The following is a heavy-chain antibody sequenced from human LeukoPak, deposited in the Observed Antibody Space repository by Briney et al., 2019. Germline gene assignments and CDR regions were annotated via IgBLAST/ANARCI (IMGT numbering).Heavy chain of an antibody. Sequence: SETLSLTCAVYGGSFSGYYWSWIRQPPGKGLEWIGEINHSGSTNYNPSLKSRVTTSVDTSKNQFSLKLSSVTAADTAVYYCATSGSYKKVFDYWGQGTLVTVSS. V-gene: IGHV4-34*01. CDR2: INHSGST. CDR3: ATSGSYKKVFDY. CDR1: GGSFSGYY. J-gene: IGHJ4*02. D-gene: IGHD1-26*01.